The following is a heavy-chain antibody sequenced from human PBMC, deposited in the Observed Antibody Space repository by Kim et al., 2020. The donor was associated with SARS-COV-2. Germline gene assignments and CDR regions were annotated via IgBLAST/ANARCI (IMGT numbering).Heavy chain of an antibody. CDR3: ARDEEEAVAGTNPDY. D-gene: IGHD6-19*01. V-gene: IGHV3-30-3*01. Sequence: GGSLRLSCAASGFTFSSYAMHWVRQAPGKGLEWVAVISYDGSNKYYADSVKGRFTISRDNSKNTLYLQMNSLRAEDTAVYYCARDEEEAVAGTNPDYWGQGTLVTVSS. CDR2: ISYDGSNK. J-gene: IGHJ4*02. CDR1: GFTFSSYA.